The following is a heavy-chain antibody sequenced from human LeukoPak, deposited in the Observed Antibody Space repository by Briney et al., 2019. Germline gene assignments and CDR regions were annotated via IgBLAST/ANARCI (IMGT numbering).Heavy chain of an antibody. CDR1: GGSLSGYY. V-gene: IGHV4-34*01. Sequence: PSETLSLTCAVYGGSLSGYYWSWIRQPPGKGLEWIGEINHSGSTNYNPSLKSRVTISVDTSKNQFSLKLSSVTAADTAVYYCARGPGAVVPDYWGQGTLVTVSS. J-gene: IGHJ4*02. CDR2: INHSGST. D-gene: IGHD4-23*01. CDR3: ARGPGAVVPDY.